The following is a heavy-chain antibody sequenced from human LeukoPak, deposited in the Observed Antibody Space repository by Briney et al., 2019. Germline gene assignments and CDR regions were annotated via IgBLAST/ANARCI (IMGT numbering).Heavy chain of an antibody. CDR1: GYTFTGYY. CDR3: ARDQGEDYDFWSGYYTEFVLDY. D-gene: IGHD3-3*01. CDR2: INPNSGGT. V-gene: IGHV1-2*06. Sequence: ASVTVSCKASGYTFTGYYMHWVRQAPGQGLEWMGRINPNSGGTNYAQKFQGRVTMTRDTSISTAYMELSRLRSDDTAVYYCARDQGEDYDFWSGYYTEFVLDYWGQGTLVTVSS. J-gene: IGHJ4*02.